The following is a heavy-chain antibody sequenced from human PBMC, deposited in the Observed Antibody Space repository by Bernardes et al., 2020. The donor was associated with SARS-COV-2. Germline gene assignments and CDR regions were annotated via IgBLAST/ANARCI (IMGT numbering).Heavy chain of an antibody. J-gene: IGHJ4*02. Sequence: GGSLRLTCAASGFTFTNAWMAWVRQAPGKGLEWVGLIKSKGDGGTTDYAAPVKDRFTISRDDSKNMLYLQMNSLKTEDTAVYYCATKDGFRAFRDFWGQGTLVTVSS. CDR1: GFTFTNAW. CDR3: ATKDGFRAFRDF. CDR2: IKSKGDGGTT. V-gene: IGHV3-15*01.